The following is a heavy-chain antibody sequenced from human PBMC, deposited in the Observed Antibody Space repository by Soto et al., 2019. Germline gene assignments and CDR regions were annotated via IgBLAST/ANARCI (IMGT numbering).Heavy chain of an antibody. J-gene: IGHJ4*02. CDR1: GYTFSSYV. V-gene: IGHV1-18*04. Sequence: QVPLVQSGVEVQKPGASVKVSCKASGYTFSSYVINWLRQAPGQGLEWMGWISPYNGNTNYGQNLQGRVTMTTDTSTSIVDMELRSLRSDDTAVYYCAREGGVWGSFSYFDYWGQGTLVTVSP. CDR2: ISPYNGNT. CDR3: AREGGVWGSFSYFDY. D-gene: IGHD3-16*02.